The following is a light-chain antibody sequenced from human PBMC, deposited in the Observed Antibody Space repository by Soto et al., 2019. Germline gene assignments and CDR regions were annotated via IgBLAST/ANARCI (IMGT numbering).Light chain of an antibody. V-gene: IGLV2-14*01. CDR1: SSDVGAYDY. Sequence: QSVLTQPASVSGSPGQSITISCTGTSSDVGAYDYVSWYQQNPGRAPKLIIYDVSSRPSGVSNRFSASKSGNTASLTISGLQAEDEADYYYSSHSSSSIYVFGGGTKVTVL. J-gene: IGLJ1*01. CDR2: DVS. CDR3: SSHSSSSIYV.